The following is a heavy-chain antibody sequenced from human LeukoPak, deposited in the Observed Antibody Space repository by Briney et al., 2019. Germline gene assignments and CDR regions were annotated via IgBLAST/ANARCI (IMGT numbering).Heavy chain of an antibody. CDR2: INHSGST. CDR3: ARIQLWSLDAFDI. CDR1: GGSFSGYY. Sequence: PSETLSLTCAVYGGSFSGYYWSWIRQPPGKGLEWIGEINHSGSTNYNPSLESRVTISVDTSKNQFSLKLSSVTAADTAVYYCARIQLWSLDAFDIWGQGTMVTVSS. V-gene: IGHV4-34*01. J-gene: IGHJ3*02. D-gene: IGHD5-18*01.